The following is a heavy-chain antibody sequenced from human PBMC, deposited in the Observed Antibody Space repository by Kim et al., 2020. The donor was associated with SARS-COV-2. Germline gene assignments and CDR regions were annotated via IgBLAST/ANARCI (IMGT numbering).Heavy chain of an antibody. CDR3: ARDLAVAYYYYGMDV. CDR2: ISSSSSTI. Sequence: GGSLRLSCAASGFTFSSYSMNWVRQAPGKGLEWVSYISSSSSTIYYADSVKGRFTISRDNAKNSLYLQMNSLRDEDTAVYYCARDLAVAYYYYGMDVWGQGTTVTVS. CDR1: GFTFSSYS. D-gene: IGHD6-19*01. J-gene: IGHJ6*02. V-gene: IGHV3-48*02.